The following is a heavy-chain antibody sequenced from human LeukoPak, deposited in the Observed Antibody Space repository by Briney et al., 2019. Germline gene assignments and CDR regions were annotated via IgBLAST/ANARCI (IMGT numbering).Heavy chain of an antibody. CDR3: AREMGSSRKVYYFDY. J-gene: IGHJ4*02. CDR1: GGTFSSYA. Sequence: SVKVSCKASGGTFSSYAISWVRQAPGQGLEWMGRIIPIFGTANYAQKFQGRVTITTDESTSTAYMELSSLRSEDTAVYYCAREMGSSRKVYYFDYWGQGALVTVSS. V-gene: IGHV1-69*05. CDR2: IIPIFGTA. D-gene: IGHD1-26*01.